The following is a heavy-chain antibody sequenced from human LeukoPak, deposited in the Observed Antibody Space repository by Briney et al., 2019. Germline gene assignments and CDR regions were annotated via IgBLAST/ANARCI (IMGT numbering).Heavy chain of an antibody. J-gene: IGHJ4*02. V-gene: IGHV3-21*01. Sequence: GGSLRLSCAASGFTFSSYSMNWVRQAPGKGLEWVSSISSSSYIYYADSVKGRFTISRDNAKNSLYLQMNSLRAEDTAVYYCARGWELLFLSPFDYWGQGTLVTVSS. CDR3: ARGWELLFLSPFDY. CDR2: ISSSSYI. D-gene: IGHD1-26*01. CDR1: GFTFSSYS.